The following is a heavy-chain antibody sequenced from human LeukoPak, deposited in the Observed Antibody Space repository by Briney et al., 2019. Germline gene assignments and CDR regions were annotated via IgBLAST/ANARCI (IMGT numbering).Heavy chain of an antibody. V-gene: IGHV1-2*02. J-gene: IGHJ3*02. Sequence: ASVKVSCKASGYTFTGYYMHWVRQAPGQGLEWMGWINLNSGGTNYAQKFQGRVTMTRDTSISTAYMELSRLRSDDTAVYYCARDQGFRSYYDSSGYDAFDIWGQGTMVTVSS. CDR2: INLNSGGT. D-gene: IGHD3-22*01. CDR3: ARDQGFRSYYDSSGYDAFDI. CDR1: GYTFTGYY.